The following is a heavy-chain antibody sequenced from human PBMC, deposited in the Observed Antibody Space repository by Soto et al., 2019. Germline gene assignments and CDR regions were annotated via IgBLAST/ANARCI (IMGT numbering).Heavy chain of an antibody. CDR1: GFSFSSYG. CDR2: IWYDGSNK. J-gene: IGHJ3*01. V-gene: IGHV3-33*03. CDR3: ARAQYTGSYFDACDV. D-gene: IGHD1-26*01. Sequence: TGGSLRLSCAASGFSFSSYGMHWVRQAPGKGLDWVAVIWYDGSNKYYAESVKGRFTISRDNSKNTLYVQMNSLTVEDTAVYYCARAQYTGSYFDACDVWGQETMVTVSS.